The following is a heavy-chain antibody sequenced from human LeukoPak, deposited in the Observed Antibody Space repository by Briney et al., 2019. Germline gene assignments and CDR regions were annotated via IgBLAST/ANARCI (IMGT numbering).Heavy chain of an antibody. CDR2: ISGSGGST. D-gene: IGHD6-19*01. CDR3: ARELYSSGWYGFDN. Sequence: GGSLRLSCAASGFSFNSYAMSWVRQAPGKGLEWVSAISGSGGSTYYADSVKGRFTISRHNSKNTLYLQMNSLRAEDMAVYYCARELYSSGWYGFDNWGQGTLVTVSS. V-gene: IGHV3-23*01. J-gene: IGHJ4*02. CDR1: GFSFNSYA.